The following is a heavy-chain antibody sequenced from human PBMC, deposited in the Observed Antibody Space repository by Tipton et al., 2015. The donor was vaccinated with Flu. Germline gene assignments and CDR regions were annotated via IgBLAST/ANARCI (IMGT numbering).Heavy chain of an antibody. V-gene: IGHV5-51*01. D-gene: IGHD3-9*01. CDR2: IYPGDSDT. Sequence: VQLVQSGAEVKKAGESLKISCKGSGYTFSNDWIGWVRQRPGKGLEWMGIIYPGDSDTRYSPSFQGQVTISVDKSISTAYLQWSSLRAPATAMYCCVRQYDLLRHYASGVDVWGQGSTVTVSS. CDR1: GYTFSNDW. CDR3: VRQYDLLRHYASGVDV. J-gene: IGHJ6*02.